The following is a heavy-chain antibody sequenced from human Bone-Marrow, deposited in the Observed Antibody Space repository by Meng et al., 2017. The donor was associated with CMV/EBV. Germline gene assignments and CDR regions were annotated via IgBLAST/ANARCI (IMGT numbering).Heavy chain of an antibody. Sequence: ASVKVSCKASGYTFTSYGISWVRQAPGQGLEWMGIINPSGGSTSYAQNFQGRVTMTRDTSTSTVYMELSSLRSEDTAVYYCARAHPPQNAFDIWGQGTRVTVSS. CDR3: ARAHPPQNAFDI. V-gene: IGHV1-46*01. CDR1: GYTFTSYG. J-gene: IGHJ3*02. CDR2: INPSGGST. D-gene: IGHD1-14*01.